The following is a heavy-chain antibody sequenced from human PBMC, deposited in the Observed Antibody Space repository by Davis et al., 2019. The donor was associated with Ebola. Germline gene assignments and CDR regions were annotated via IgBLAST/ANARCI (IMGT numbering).Heavy chain of an antibody. D-gene: IGHD2-8*01. J-gene: IGHJ4*02. CDR1: GGSFSGYY. Sequence: MPSETLSLTCAVYGGSFSGYYWSWIRQPPGKGLEWIGEINHSGSTNYNPSLKSRVTISVDTSKNQFSLKLSSVTAADTAVYYCARADPFLMYWGQGALVTVSS. V-gene: IGHV4-34*01. CDR3: ARADPFLMY. CDR2: INHSGST.